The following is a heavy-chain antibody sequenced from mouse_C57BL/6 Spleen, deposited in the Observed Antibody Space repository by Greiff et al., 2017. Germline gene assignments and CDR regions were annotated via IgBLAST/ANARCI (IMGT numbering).Heavy chain of an antibody. V-gene: IGHV5-4*01. J-gene: IGHJ3*01. CDR3: ARDPRTAQAPWFAY. D-gene: IGHD3-2*02. CDR1: GFTFSSYA. CDR2: ISDGGSYT. Sequence: EVKLVESGGGLVKPGGSLKLSCAASGFTFSSYAMSWVRQTPEKRLEWVATISDGGSYTYYPDNVKGRVTISRDNAKNNLYLQMSHLKSEDTAMYYCARDPRTAQAPWFAYWGQGTLVTVSA.